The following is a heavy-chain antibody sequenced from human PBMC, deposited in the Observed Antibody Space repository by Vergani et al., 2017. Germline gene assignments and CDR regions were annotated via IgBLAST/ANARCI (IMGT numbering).Heavy chain of an antibody. V-gene: IGHV1-2*02. J-gene: IGHJ4*02. Sequence: QVQLVQSGAEVKKPGASVKVSCKASGYTFTDYFMHWVRQAPGQGLEWMGWINPNSGGTNYAQKFQGRVTMTRDTSISTAYMELSNLRSDDTAVYYGARVCTSDYRDYFDYWGQGTLVTVSS. CDR2: INPNSGGT. D-gene: IGHD6-25*01. CDR1: GYTFTDYF. CDR3: ARVCTSDYRDYFDY.